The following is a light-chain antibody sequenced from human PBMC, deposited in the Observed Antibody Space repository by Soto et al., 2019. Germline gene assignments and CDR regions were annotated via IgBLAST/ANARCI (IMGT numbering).Light chain of an antibody. V-gene: IGLV1-40*01. CDR3: QSYDDSLSVHYV. Sequence: QSALTQPPSVSGAPGQRVTISCTGSSSNIGSNYDVQWYQQLPGTAPKLLIHGNTDRPSGVPDRFSGSKSGTSASLAITGLQADDEADYYCQSYDDSLSVHYVFGTGTKVTVL. CDR2: GNT. CDR1: SSNIGSNYD. J-gene: IGLJ1*01.